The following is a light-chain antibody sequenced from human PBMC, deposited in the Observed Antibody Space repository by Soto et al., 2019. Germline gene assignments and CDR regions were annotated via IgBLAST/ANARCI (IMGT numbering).Light chain of an antibody. CDR1: SSDVGGYNF. Sequence: QSALTQPPSASGSPGQSVTISCTGASSDVGGYNFVSWYQQHPGKAPKLMIYDVTKRPSGVPDRFSGSKSGNTASLTVSGLQDDDEADYYCSSYAGSSVPVAFGGGTKLTVL. V-gene: IGLV2-8*01. J-gene: IGLJ2*01. CDR2: DVT. CDR3: SSYAGSSVPVA.